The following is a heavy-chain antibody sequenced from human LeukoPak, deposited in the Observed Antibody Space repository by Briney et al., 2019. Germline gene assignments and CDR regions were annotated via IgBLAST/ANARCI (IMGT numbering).Heavy chain of an antibody. CDR2: INPNSGGT. CDR3: ARVSRGYSYHIDY. V-gene: IGHV1-2*02. D-gene: IGHD5-18*01. CDR1: GYTFTGYY. J-gene: IGHJ4*02. Sequence: ASVKVSCKASGYTFTGYYMQWVREAPGQGLEWMGWINPNSGGTNYAQKFQGRVTMTRDRSISTAYMELSRLRSDDTAVYYCARVSRGYSYHIDYWGQGTLVTVSS.